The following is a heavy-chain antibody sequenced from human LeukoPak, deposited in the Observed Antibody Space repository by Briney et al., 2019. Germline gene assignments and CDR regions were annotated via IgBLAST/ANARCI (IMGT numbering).Heavy chain of an antibody. CDR1: GYTFTSYG. CDR3: ARDNLGYCSGGSCGTVDY. Sequence: ASVKVSCKASGYTFTSYGISWVRQAPGQGLEWMGWTSAYNGNTNYAQKLQGRVTMTTDTSTSTAYMELRSLRSDDTAVYYCARDNLGYCSGGSCGTVDYWGQGTLVTVSS. V-gene: IGHV1-18*01. J-gene: IGHJ4*02. D-gene: IGHD2-15*01. CDR2: TSAYNGNT.